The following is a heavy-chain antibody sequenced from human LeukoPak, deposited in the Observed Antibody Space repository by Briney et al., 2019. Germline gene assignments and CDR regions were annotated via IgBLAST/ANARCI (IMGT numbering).Heavy chain of an antibody. V-gene: IGHV4-34*01. CDR1: GGSFSGYY. CDR3: AREGWGIAVAGYYYYYMDV. J-gene: IGHJ6*03. Sequence: SETLSLTCAVYGGSFSGYYWSWIRQPPGKGLEWIGEINHSGSTNYNPSLKSRVTISVDTSKNQFSLKLSSVTAADTAVYYCAREGWGIAVAGYYYYYMDVWGKGTTVTVSS. CDR2: INHSGST. D-gene: IGHD6-19*01.